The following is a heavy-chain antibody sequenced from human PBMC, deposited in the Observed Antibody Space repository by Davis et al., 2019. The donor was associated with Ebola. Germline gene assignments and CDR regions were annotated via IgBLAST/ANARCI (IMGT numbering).Heavy chain of an antibody. J-gene: IGHJ4*02. D-gene: IGHD6-13*01. CDR1: GFTFSTYA. CDR2: ISDSGAFT. V-gene: IGHV3-23*01. Sequence: GESLKISCAASGFTFSTYAMTWVRQAPGKGLEWVSLISDSGAFTYYAESVQGRFTISRDNSKNTLYLQMNSLRAEDTAVYYCAKFIMQSWYPLDHWGQGTLVTVSS. CDR3: AKFIMQSWYPLDH.